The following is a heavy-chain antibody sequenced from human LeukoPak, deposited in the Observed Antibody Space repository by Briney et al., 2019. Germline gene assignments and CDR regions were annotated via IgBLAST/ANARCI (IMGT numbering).Heavy chain of an antibody. Sequence: GGSLRLSCAASGFTFSSYGMSWVRQAPGKGLEWVSVIYSGGSTYYADSVKGRFTISRDNSKNTLYLQMNSLRAEDTAVYYCASRGAPFDYWGQGTLVTVSS. CDR2: IYSGGST. J-gene: IGHJ4*02. V-gene: IGHV3-53*01. CDR1: GFTFSSYG. CDR3: ASRGAPFDY. D-gene: IGHD1-26*01.